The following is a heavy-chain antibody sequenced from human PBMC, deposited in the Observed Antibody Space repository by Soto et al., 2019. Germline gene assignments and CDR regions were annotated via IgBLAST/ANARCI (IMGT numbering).Heavy chain of an antibody. CDR1: GVSISSSSYY. V-gene: IGHV4-39*01. CDR3: ARRGKLELTEIGYYYYGMDV. J-gene: IGHJ6*02. Sequence: ESLSLTCPVSGVSISSSSYYWGWIRQPPGKGLEWIGSIYYSWITYYNPSLKSRVTISVDTSKNQFSLKLSSVTAADTAVYYCARRGKLELTEIGYYYYGMDVWGQGTTVTVYS. D-gene: IGHD1-7*01. CDR2: IYYSWIT.